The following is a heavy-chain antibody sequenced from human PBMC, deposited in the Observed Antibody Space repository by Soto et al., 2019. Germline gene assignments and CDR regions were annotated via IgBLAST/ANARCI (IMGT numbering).Heavy chain of an antibody. Sequence: GGSLRLSCAASVFTFSSYAMSWVRQAPGKGLEWVSAISGSGGSTYYADSVKGRFTISRDNSKNTLYLQMNSLRAEDTAVYYCAKHNGYSRLYYFDYWGQGNLVTVSS. J-gene: IGHJ4*02. CDR3: AKHNGYSRLYYFDY. CDR2: ISGSGGST. D-gene: IGHD6-13*01. CDR1: VFTFSSYA. V-gene: IGHV3-23*01.